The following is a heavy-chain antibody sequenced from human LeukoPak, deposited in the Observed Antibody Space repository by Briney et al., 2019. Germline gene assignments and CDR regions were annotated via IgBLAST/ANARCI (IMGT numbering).Heavy chain of an antibody. CDR1: GGSISSGYY. J-gene: IGHJ4*02. V-gene: IGHV4-38-2*02. CDR3: ARSEVVAATNYYFDY. Sequence: SETLSLTCTVSGGSISSGYYWGWIRQPPGKGLEWIGSIYHSGSTYYNPSLKSRVTISVDTSKNQFSLKLSSVTAADTAVYYCARSEVVAATNYYFDYWGQGTLVTVSS. D-gene: IGHD2-15*01. CDR2: IYHSGST.